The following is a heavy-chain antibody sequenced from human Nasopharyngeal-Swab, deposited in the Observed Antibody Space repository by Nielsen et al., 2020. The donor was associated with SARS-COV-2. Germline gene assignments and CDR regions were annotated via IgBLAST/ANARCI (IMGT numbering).Heavy chain of an antibody. J-gene: IGHJ3*02. D-gene: IGHD3-3*01. V-gene: IGHV4-39*01. CDR3: ARRVGGFLEWIFAHDI. CDR2: IYSSGST. CDR1: GGSISSSSYY. Sequence: SETLSLTCTVSGGSISSSSYYWGWIRQPPGKGLEWIGGIYSSGSTYYNPSLKSRVTISVDRSKNQFSLKLSSVTAADTAVYYCARRVGGFLEWIFAHDIWGQGTIVTGSS.